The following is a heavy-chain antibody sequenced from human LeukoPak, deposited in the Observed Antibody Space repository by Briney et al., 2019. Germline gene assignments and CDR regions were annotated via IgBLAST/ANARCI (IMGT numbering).Heavy chain of an antibody. Sequence: GASVKVSCKASGYTFTSYGISWVRQAPGQGLEWMGWISAYNGNTNYAQKLQGRVTMTTDTSTSTAYMELRSLRSDDTAVYYCASFTYSSNSKSEGSFDYWGQGTLVTVSS. CDR1: GYTFTSYG. CDR2: ISAYNGNT. CDR3: ASFTYSSNSKSEGSFDY. J-gene: IGHJ4*02. V-gene: IGHV1-18*01. D-gene: IGHD6-13*01.